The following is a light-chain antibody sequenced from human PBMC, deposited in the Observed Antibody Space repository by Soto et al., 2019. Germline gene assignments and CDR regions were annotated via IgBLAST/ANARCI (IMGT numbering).Light chain of an antibody. V-gene: IGKV1-39*01. CDR1: QTITSY. CDR3: QQSHSTPWT. CDR2: AAF. Sequence: DIQMTQSPSSLSASVGDRFTFTCRASQTITSYLNWYQQRPGKAPKLLIYAAFSLQNGVPSRFSGSGSGTDFTLTTSSLQPEDFATYYCQQSHSTPWTFGQGTKVDIK. J-gene: IGKJ1*01.